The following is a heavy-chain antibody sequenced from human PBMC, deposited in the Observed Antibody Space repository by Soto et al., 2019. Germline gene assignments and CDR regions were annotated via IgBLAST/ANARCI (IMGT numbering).Heavy chain of an antibody. Sequence: GGSLRLSCAASGFTFSDYYMSWIRQAPGKGLEWVSYISSSGSTIYYADSVKGRFTISRDNAKNSLYLQMNSLRAEDTAVYYCASRKLDDYIWGRPRGYFDYWGQGTLVTVSS. CDR2: ISSSGSTI. D-gene: IGHD3-16*01. V-gene: IGHV3-11*01. J-gene: IGHJ4*02. CDR3: ASRKLDDYIWGRPRGYFDY. CDR1: GFTFSDYY.